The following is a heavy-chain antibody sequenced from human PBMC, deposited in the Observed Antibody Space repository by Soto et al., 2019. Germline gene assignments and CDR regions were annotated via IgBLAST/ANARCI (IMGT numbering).Heavy chain of an antibody. J-gene: IGHJ4*02. CDR3: AKGGLSGYDY. D-gene: IGHD5-12*01. V-gene: IGHV3-23*01. Sequence: EVQLLESGGGLVQPGGSLRLSCAASGFTFSKYAMIWVRQAPGKGLEWISGISGDGDKTFYADFVKGRLTITRDNSKNTVYLQVSSLRVGDTAVYYCAKGGLSGYDYWGQGTLVTVSS. CDR2: ISGDGDKT. CDR1: GFTFSKYA.